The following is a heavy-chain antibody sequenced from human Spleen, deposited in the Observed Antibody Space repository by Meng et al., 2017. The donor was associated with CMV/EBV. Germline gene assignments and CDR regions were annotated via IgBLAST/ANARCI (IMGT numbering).Heavy chain of an antibody. Sequence: ASVKVSCKTSGYTFTNFYMHWVRQALGQGLEWMGWINPKSGDTNYAQKFQGRVTMTRDTSISTAYMELSRLRSDDTAVYYCARDGAYYYDVSGYYLDAFDIWGQGTVVTVSS. CDR2: INPKSGDT. CDR3: ARDGAYYYDVSGYYLDAFDI. CDR1: GYTFTNFY. J-gene: IGHJ3*02. V-gene: IGHV1-2*02. D-gene: IGHD3-22*01.